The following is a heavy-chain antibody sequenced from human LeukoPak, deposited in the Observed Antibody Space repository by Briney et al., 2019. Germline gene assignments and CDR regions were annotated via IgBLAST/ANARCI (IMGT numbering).Heavy chain of an antibody. J-gene: IGHJ5*02. V-gene: IGHV4-61*02. D-gene: IGHD3-10*01. Sequence: SETLSLTCTVSGGSISSGSYYWSWIRQPAGKGLEWIGRIYTSGSTNYNPSLKSRVTISVDTFKNQFSLKLSSVTAADTAVYYCARAGPGGFDPWGQGTLVTVSS. CDR3: ARAGPGGFDP. CDR1: GGSISSGSYY. CDR2: IYTSGST.